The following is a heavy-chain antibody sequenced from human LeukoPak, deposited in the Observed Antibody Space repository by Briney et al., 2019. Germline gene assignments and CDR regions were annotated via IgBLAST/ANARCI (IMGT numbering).Heavy chain of an antibody. J-gene: IGHJ4*02. CDR3: ARDHGIAAAGAFDY. CDR1: GGTFSSYA. Sequence: ASVKVSCKASGGTFSSYASSWVRQAPGQGLEWMGGIIPIFGTANYAQKFQGRVTITADESTSTAYMELSSLRSEDTAVYYCARDHGIAAAGAFDYWGQGTLVTVSS. V-gene: IGHV1-69*13. D-gene: IGHD6-13*01. CDR2: IIPIFGTA.